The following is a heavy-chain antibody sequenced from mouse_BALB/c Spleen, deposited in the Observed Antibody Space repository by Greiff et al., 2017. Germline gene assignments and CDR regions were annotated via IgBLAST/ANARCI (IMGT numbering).Heavy chain of an antibody. CDR2: ISNGGGST. V-gene: IGHV5-12-2*01. CDR1: GFTFSSYT. Sequence: EVKLMESGGGLVQPGGSLKLSCAASGFTFSSYTMSWVRQTPEKRLEWVAYISNGGGSTYYPDTVKGRFTISRDNAKNTLYLQMSSLKSEDTAMYYCARDRGYGAMDYWGQGTSVTVSS. D-gene: IGHD2-14*01. J-gene: IGHJ4*01. CDR3: ARDRGYGAMDY.